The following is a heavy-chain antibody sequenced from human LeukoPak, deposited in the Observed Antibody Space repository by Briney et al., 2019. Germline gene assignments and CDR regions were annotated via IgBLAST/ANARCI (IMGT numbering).Heavy chain of an antibody. D-gene: IGHD2-15*01. CDR3: AKIGGTFDY. V-gene: IGHV3-23*01. CDR2: ISGSGDST. J-gene: IGHJ4*01. Sequence: PGGSLRLSCAASGFIFSTYAMNWVRQAPGKGLQWVSTISGSGDSTYYADSVKGRFTISRDNSKNTLYLQMNSLTAEDRAVYYCAKIGGTFDYWGQGTLVTVSS. CDR1: GFIFSTYA.